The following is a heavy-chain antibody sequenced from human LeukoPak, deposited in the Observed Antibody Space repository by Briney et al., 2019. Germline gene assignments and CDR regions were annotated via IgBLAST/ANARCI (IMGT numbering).Heavy chain of an antibody. D-gene: IGHD1-1*01. CDR1: GFTFSSYD. CDR3: VRKLTGTTFFDY. Sequence: GRSLRLSCAASGFTFSSYDLNWVRQAPGKGLEWVSYIVGNGITIYYADPVKGRFTISRDNAKNSLYLQMNSLRAEDTAVYYCVRKLTGTTFFDYWGQGALVTVSS. V-gene: IGHV3-48*03. CDR2: IVGNGITI. J-gene: IGHJ4*02.